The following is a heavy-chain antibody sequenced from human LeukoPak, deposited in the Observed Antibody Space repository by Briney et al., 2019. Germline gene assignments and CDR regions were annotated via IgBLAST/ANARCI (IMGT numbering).Heavy chain of an antibody. Sequence: PGRSLRLSCAASGFTSSSYGMHWVRQAPGKGLEWVAVIWYDGSNKYYADSVKGRFTISRDNSKNTLYLQMNSLRAEDTAVYYCARSPADYSNYYFDYWGQGTLVTVSS. CDR3: ARSPADYSNYYFDY. CDR1: GFTSSSYG. V-gene: IGHV3-33*01. CDR2: IWYDGSNK. D-gene: IGHD4-11*01. J-gene: IGHJ4*02.